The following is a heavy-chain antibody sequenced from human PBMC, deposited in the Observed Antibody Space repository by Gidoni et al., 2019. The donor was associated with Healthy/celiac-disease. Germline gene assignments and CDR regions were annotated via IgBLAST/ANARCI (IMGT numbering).Heavy chain of an antibody. CDR1: GFTFSSYS. CDR3: ARDIVTLAPGD. CDR2: ISSSSSYI. J-gene: IGHJ6*04. V-gene: IGHV3-21*01. D-gene: IGHD5-18*01. Sequence: EVQLVESGGGLVTPGGSLRLPCEASGFTFSSYSMNWVRQAPGKGLEWVSSISSSSSYIYYADSVKGRFTISRDNAKNSLYLQMNSLRAEDTAVYYCARDIVTLAPGDWGKGTTVTVSS.